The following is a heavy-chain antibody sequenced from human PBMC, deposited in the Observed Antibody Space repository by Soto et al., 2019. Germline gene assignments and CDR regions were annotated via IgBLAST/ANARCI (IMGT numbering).Heavy chain of an antibody. V-gene: IGHV1-58*01. CDR3: AAAPGVRGVIKLPHNYYGMDV. Sequence: GASVKVSCKASGFTFTSSAVQWVRQARGQRLEWIGWIVVGSGNTNYAQKFQERVTITRDMSTSTAYMELSSLRSEDTAVYYCAAAPGVRGVIKLPHNYYGMDVWGQGTTVTVSS. J-gene: IGHJ6*02. CDR2: IVVGSGNT. D-gene: IGHD3-10*01. CDR1: GFTFTSSA.